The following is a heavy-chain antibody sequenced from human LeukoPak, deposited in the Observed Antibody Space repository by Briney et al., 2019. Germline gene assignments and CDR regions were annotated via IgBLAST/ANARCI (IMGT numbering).Heavy chain of an antibody. CDR2: ISMNGGST. J-gene: IGHJ4*02. CDR1: GFTFDDYA. D-gene: IGHD3-16*01. V-gene: IGHV3-20*04. Sequence: TGGSLRLSCAASGFTFDDYAMSWVRQAPGKGLEWVSGISMNGGSTGYVDSVKGRFTISRDNAKNSLYLQMNSLREEDTALYYCARGGHDSRAHDYWGQGTLVTVSS. CDR3: ARGGHDSRAHDY.